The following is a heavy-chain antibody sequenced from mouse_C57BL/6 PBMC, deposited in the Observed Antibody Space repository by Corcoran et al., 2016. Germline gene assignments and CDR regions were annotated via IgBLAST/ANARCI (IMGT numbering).Heavy chain of an antibody. CDR2: IYWDDDK. Sequence: QVTLKESGPGILQSSQTLRLTCSFSGFSLSTSGMGVSWIRQPSGKGLEWLAHIYWDDDKRYNPSLKSRLTLSKDTSRNQVFLKSTSVDTADTATYYCDRLGGYPDWYFDGWGTGTTVTVSS. V-gene: IGHV8-12*01. J-gene: IGHJ1*03. D-gene: IGHD3-1*01. CDR1: GFSLSTSGMG. CDR3: DRLGGYPDWYFDG.